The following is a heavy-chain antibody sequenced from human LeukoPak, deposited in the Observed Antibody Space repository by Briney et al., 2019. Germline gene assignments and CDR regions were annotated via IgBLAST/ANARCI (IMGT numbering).Heavy chain of an antibody. CDR2: FHSSGTT. Sequence: PGGSLRLSCGTSGFTVSSTFMAWVRQPPGKGLEWVSGFHSSGTTFYADSVKGRFTISRDNSKNTLNLKMNSLRVDDTAVYYCPRAFSYDSRGAFDIWGQGTMVTVSS. CDR1: GFTVSSTF. CDR3: PRAFSYDSRGAFDI. V-gene: IGHV3-53*01. D-gene: IGHD3-22*01. J-gene: IGHJ3*02.